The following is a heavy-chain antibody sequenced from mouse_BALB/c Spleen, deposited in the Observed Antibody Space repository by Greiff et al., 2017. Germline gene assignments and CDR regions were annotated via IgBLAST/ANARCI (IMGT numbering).Heavy chain of an antibody. V-gene: IGHV1-63*02. D-gene: IGHD2-2*01. CDR2: IYPGGGYT. CDR3: ARYDGYHFDY. J-gene: IGHJ2*01. Sequence: VKLQESGAELVRPGTSVKISCKASGYTFTNYWLGWVKQRPGHGLEWIGDIYPGGGYTNYNEKFKGKATLTADTSSSTAYMQLSSLTSEDSAVYFCARYDGYHFDYWGQGTTLTVSS. CDR1: GYTFTNYW.